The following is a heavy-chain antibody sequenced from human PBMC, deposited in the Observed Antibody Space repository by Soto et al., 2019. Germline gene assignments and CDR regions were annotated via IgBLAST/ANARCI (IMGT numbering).Heavy chain of an antibody. J-gene: IGHJ5*02. CDR2: IYPGDSDT. CDR1: GYSFTSYW. V-gene: IGHV5-51*01. D-gene: IGHD2-2*01. CDR3: AIQYCSSTSCYFWFDP. Sequence: PGESLKISCKGSGYSFTSYWIGWVRQMPGKGLEWMGIIYPGDSDTRYSPSFQGQVTISADKSISTAYLQWSSLKASDTAMYYCAIQYCSSTSCYFWFDPWGQGTLVTVSS.